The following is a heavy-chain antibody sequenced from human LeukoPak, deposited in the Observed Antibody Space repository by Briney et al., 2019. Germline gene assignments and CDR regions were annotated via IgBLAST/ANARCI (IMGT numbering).Heavy chain of an antibody. Sequence: GGSLRLSCAASGFTFSNYGMSWVRQAPGKGLEWVSAISGSGGNTYYADSVKGRFTISRDNTKNSLYLQMNSLRTEDTAVYYCARDRAFYDSSGYLGDFDYWGRGTLVTVSS. CDR2: ISGSGGNT. D-gene: IGHD3-22*01. J-gene: IGHJ4*02. CDR1: GFTFSNYG. V-gene: IGHV3-23*01. CDR3: ARDRAFYDSSGYLGDFDY.